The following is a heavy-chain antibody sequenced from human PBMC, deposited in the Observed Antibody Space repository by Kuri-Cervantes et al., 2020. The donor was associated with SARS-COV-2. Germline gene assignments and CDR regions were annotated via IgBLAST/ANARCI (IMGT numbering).Heavy chain of an antibody. CDR1: GFTFSSYA. D-gene: IGHD3-3*01. J-gene: IGHJ4*02. Sequence: GESLKISCAASGFTFSSYAMSWVRQAPGKGLEWVGFIRSKAYGGTTEYAASVKGRFTISRDDSKSIAYLQMNSLKTEDTAVYYCTRDDFWSGYYRDWGQGTLVTVSS. V-gene: IGHV3-49*04. CDR3: TRDDFWSGYYRD. CDR2: IRSKAYGGTT.